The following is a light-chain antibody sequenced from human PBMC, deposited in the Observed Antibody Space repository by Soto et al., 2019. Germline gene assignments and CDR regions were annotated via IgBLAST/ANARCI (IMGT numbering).Light chain of an antibody. Sequence: NFMLTQPHSVSESPGKTVTISCTGSSGNIASAYVQWYKQRPGTAPTTVIYEDNQRPSGVPDRFSGSIDSSSNSASLTISGLKTEDEAGYYCQSHDSNNHVVFGGGTKLTVL. CDR1: SGNIASAY. J-gene: IGLJ2*01. CDR2: EDN. CDR3: QSHDSNNHVV. V-gene: IGLV6-57*02.